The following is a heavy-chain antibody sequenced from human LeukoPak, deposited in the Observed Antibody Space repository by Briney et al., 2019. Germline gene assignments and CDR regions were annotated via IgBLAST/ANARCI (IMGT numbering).Heavy chain of an antibody. CDR3: AKDLTAGPFYYYYYYMDV. J-gene: IGHJ6*03. CDR1: GFTFSSYW. D-gene: IGHD6-13*01. V-gene: IGHV3-74*01. CDR2: INSDGSTT. Sequence: GGSLRLSCAASGFTFSSYWMHWVRQAPGKGLVWVSRINSDGSTTDYADSVKGRFTISRDNAKNTVYLQMSSLRAEDTAVYYCAKDLTAGPFYYYYYYMDVWGKGTTVTISS.